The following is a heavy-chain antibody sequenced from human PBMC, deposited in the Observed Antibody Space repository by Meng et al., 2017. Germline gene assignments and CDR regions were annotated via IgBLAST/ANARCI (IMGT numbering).Heavy chain of an antibody. CDR2: ISAYNGNT. CDR3: ARGNYGDYLYYFDS. CDR1: GYNFTSYG. Sequence: HVQLVQSGAGVKQPGASVKVSCKASGYNFTSYGISWVRQAPGQGLEWMGWISAYNGNTNYAQKLQGRVTMTTDTSTSTAYMELRSLRSDDTAVYYCARGNYGDYLYYFDSWGQGTLVTVSS. D-gene: IGHD4-17*01. V-gene: IGHV1-18*01. J-gene: IGHJ4*02.